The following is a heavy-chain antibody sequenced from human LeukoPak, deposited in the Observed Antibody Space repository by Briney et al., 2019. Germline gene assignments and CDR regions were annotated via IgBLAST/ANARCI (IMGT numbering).Heavy chain of an antibody. CDR3: AKVQDYGSGRLDY. CDR1: GFKFSSYA. Sequence: GSLRLSCAASGFKFSSYAMSWVRQAPGKGLEWVLTISGSGGSTYYADSVKGRFTISRDNSKNTLFLQMNSLRAEDTAVYYCAKVQDYGSGRLDYWGQGTLVTVSS. CDR2: ISGSGGST. J-gene: IGHJ4*02. D-gene: IGHD3-10*01. V-gene: IGHV3-23*01.